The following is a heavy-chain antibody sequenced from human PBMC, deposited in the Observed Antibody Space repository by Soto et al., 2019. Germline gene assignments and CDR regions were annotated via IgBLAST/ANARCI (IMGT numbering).Heavy chain of an antibody. Sequence: EVQLLESEGGLVQPGGSLRLSCAASGFTFSNYAMNWVRQAPGKGLEWVSAIANTGAGIYYADSVKGRFTISRDNSKNTLYLQMNSLRAEDTATYYCAKDEGIGWHHTPRSWGQGTLVIVSS. CDR2: IANTGAGI. CDR3: AKDEGIGWHHTPRS. D-gene: IGHD6-19*01. CDR1: GFTFSNYA. V-gene: IGHV3-23*01. J-gene: IGHJ1*01.